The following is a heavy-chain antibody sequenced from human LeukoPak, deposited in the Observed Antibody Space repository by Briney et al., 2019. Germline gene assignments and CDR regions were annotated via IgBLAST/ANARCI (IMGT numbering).Heavy chain of an antibody. CDR2: IYTSGST. CDR1: GGSISSYY. D-gene: IGHD3-22*01. Sequence: KPSETLSLTCSVSGGSISSYYWSWIRQPAGKGLEWIGRIYTSGSTNYNPSLKSRVTMSVDTSKNQFSLKLSSVTAADTAVYYYARDRYHYDSSSYRFDYWGRGTLVTVSS. CDR3: ARDRYHYDSSSYRFDY. J-gene: IGHJ4*02. V-gene: IGHV4-4*07.